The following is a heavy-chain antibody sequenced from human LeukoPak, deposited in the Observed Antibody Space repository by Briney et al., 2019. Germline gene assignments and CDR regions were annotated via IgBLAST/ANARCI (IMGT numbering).Heavy chain of an antibody. CDR1: GGTITSYY. CDR3: ARVYPYFFDY. CDR2: IDYSGST. Sequence: SETLSLTCTVSGGTITSYYWSWIRQPPGKGLEWIGYIDYSGSTSYNPYLQSRVTISVDTSKNQFSLTLSSVTAADTAVYYCARVYPYFFDYWGQGTLVTVSS. V-gene: IGHV4-59*01. J-gene: IGHJ4*02.